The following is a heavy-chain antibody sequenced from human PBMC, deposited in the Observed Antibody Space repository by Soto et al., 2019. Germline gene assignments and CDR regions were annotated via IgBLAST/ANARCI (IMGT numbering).Heavy chain of an antibody. J-gene: IGHJ5*02. CDR1: CYTFTSYG. D-gene: IGHD3-10*01. CDR2: ISAYNGNT. V-gene: IGHV1-18*01. CDR3: ARLLLWFGETSWFEP. Sequence: ASVKVSCKSPCYTFTSYGISLFRHSPGRGLEWMGWISAYNGNTNYAQKLQGRVTMTTDTSTSTAYMELRSLRSDDTAVYYCARLLLWFGETSWFEPWGQGTLVTVSS.